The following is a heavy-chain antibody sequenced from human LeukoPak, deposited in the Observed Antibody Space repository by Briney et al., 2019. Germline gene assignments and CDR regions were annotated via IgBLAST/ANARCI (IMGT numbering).Heavy chain of an antibody. Sequence: ASVKVSCRASGYTFTSHYMHWVRQAPGQGLEWMGVINPSVGSTSYPQKFQGRVTMSRDTSTSTVYMELSSLKSEDTAVYYCAPPGASGFVGNFWSGPLDFWGRGALVTVSS. J-gene: IGHJ4*02. CDR1: GYTFTSHY. CDR3: APPGASGFVGNFWSGPLDF. V-gene: IGHV1-46*01. CDR2: INPSVGST. D-gene: IGHD3-3*01.